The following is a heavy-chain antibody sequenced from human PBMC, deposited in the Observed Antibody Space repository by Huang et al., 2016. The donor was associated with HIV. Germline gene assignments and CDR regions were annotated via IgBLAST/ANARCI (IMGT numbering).Heavy chain of an antibody. J-gene: IGHJ3*02. Sequence: QITLKESGPTLVKPTQTLTLTCTFSGFSLSPSGVGVGWIRQPPGKALEWLALIYWADDKRYSPSRKSKLTITKDTAKNQVGLTMTNMDPVDTATYYCAHRVLYYYDSSGYSYEGIGAFDIWGQGTMVTVSS. CDR3: AHRVLYYYDSSGYSYEGIGAFDI. D-gene: IGHD3-22*01. V-gene: IGHV2-5*02. CDR1: GFSLSPSGVG. CDR2: IYWADDK.